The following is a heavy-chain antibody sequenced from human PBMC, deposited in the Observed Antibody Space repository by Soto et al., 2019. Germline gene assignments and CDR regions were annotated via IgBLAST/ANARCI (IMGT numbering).Heavy chain of an antibody. V-gene: IGHV1-2*04. CDR2: ISPNSGGT. CDR3: ARETSDDAFDI. J-gene: IGHJ3*02. CDR1: GYTFTGYY. Sequence: GASVKVSCKASGYTFTGYYIHWVPQAPGQGLEWMGWISPNSGGTNSAQKFQGWVTMTRDTSISTAYMELSRLRSDDTAVYYCARETSDDAFDIWGQGTTVTVSS.